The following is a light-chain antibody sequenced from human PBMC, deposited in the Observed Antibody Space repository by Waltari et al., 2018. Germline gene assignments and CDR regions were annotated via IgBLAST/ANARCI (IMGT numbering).Light chain of an antibody. J-gene: IGKJ5*01. CDR2: GAS. CDR1: QSVSSN. CDR3: QQYNNWPPLIT. V-gene: IGKV3-15*01. Sequence: EIVMTQSPATLSVSPGERATLSCRASQSVSSNLAWYQQKPGQAPRLLIYGASTRATGIPARFSGSGSGTEFTLTISSLQPEDFAVYYCQQYNNWPPLITFGQGTRLEIK.